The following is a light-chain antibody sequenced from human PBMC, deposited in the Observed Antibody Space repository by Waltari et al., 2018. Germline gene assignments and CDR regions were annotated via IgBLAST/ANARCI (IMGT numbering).Light chain of an antibody. V-gene: IGKV1D-13*01. J-gene: IGKJ2*01. Sequence: IQMTQSPSTLSASIGDTITITCRASQGISSALAWYQQKPGKAPKLLIYDASSLESGVPSRFSGSGAGTDFTLTIISLQPEDFATYYCQQFNNYPYTFGQGTKLDI. CDR1: QGISSA. CDR3: QQFNNYPYT. CDR2: DAS.